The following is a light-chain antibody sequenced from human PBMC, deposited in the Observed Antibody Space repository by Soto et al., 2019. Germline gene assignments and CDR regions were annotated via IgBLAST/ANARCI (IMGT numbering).Light chain of an antibody. Sequence: EIVMTQSPATLSVSPGDRVTLSCRASQSVSSNLAWYQQKPGQAPRLLIYGALTRATGIPARFSGSGSGTAFTLTISSLQSEDFAVYYCQQYNNWPRWTFGQGTKVEIK. V-gene: IGKV3-15*01. CDR2: GAL. CDR1: QSVSSN. CDR3: QQYNNWPRWT. J-gene: IGKJ1*01.